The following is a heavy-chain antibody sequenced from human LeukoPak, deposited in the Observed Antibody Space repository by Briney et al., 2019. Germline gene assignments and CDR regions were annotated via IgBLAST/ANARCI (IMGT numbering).Heavy chain of an antibody. CDR1: GDSISSYY. Sequence: PSETLSLTCTVSGDSISSYYWSWIRQPPGKGLEWIGHIYTSGNTDYNPSLKSRVTISADTSKNQSSLKLNSVSAADTAVYYCARRRGGYSHFDYWGQGTLVTVSS. CDR2: IYTSGNT. CDR3: ARRRGGYSHFDY. V-gene: IGHV4-4*09. J-gene: IGHJ4*02. D-gene: IGHD3-22*01.